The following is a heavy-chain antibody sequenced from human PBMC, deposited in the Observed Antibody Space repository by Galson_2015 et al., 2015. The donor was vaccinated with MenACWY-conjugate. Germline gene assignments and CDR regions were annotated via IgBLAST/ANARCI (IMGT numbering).Heavy chain of an antibody. CDR3: ARSPRGRDGYNLGVQGYYYYGMDV. D-gene: IGHD5-24*01. V-gene: IGHV1-69*13. CDR1: GGTFSSYA. Sequence: SVKVSCKASGGTFSSYAISWVRQAPGQGLEWMGGIIPIFGTANYAQKFQGRVTITADESTSTAYMELSSLRSEDTAVYYCARSPRGRDGYNLGVQGYYYYGMDVWGQGTTVTVSS. CDR2: IIPIFGTA. J-gene: IGHJ6*02.